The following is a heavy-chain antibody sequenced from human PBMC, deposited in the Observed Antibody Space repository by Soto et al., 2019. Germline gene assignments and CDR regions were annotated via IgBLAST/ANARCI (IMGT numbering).Heavy chain of an antibody. D-gene: IGHD6-6*01. CDR1: GFTFSSYA. CDR3: AGYSSSSVAYYYYGMDV. Sequence: EVQLLESGGGLVQPGGSLRLSCAASGFTFSSYALSWVRQAPGKGLEWVSAISGSGGNTYYADSVKGRFTISSDNSKNTVYLQVNSLRAEDTAVYYCAGYSSSSVAYYYYGMDVWGQGTTVTVSS. J-gene: IGHJ6*02. V-gene: IGHV3-23*01. CDR2: ISGSGGNT.